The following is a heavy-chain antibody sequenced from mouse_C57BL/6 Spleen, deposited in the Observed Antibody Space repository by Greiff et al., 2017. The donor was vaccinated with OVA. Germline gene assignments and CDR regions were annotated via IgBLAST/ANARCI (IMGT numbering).Heavy chain of an antibody. J-gene: IGHJ2*01. V-gene: IGHV1-52*01. Sequence: QVQLQQPGAELVRPGSSVKLSCKASGYTFTSYWMHWVKQRPIQGLEWIGNIDPSDSETHYNQKFKDKATLTVDKSSNTAYMQLSSLTSEDSAVYYCARGITTVVALYFDYWGQGTTLTVSS. CDR2: IDPSDSET. D-gene: IGHD1-1*01. CDR3: ARGITTVVALYFDY. CDR1: GYTFTSYW.